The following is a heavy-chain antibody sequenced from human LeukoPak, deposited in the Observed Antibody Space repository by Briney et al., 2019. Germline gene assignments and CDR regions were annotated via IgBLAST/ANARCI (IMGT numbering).Heavy chain of an antibody. J-gene: IGHJ4*02. CDR2: ISGSGDST. D-gene: IGHD6-19*01. CDR1: GFTFSSYA. Sequence: GGSLRLSCAASGFTFSSYAMNWDRQAPGKGLEWVSVISGSGDSTYYADSVKGRFTISRDNSKNTLYLQMNSLRAEDTAVYYCAKLTIAVANSFSDYWGQGTLVTVSS. V-gene: IGHV3-23*01. CDR3: AKLTIAVANSFSDY.